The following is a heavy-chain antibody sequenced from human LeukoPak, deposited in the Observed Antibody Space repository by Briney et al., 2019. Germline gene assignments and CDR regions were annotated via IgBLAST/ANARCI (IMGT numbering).Heavy chain of an antibody. Sequence: ASVKVSCKASGYTFTSYGISWVRQAPGQGLEWMGWINPNSGGTNYAQKFQGRVTMTRDTSISTAYMELSRLGSDDTAVYYCARGTYYDFWSGPYYYYMDVWGKGTTVTVSS. CDR3: ARGTYYDFWSGPYYYYMDV. V-gene: IGHV1-2*02. CDR2: INPNSGGT. CDR1: GYTFTSYG. J-gene: IGHJ6*03. D-gene: IGHD3-3*01.